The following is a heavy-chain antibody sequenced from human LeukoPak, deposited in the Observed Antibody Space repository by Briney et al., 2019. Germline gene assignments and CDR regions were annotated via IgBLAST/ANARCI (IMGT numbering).Heavy chain of an antibody. CDR1: GYTFTTYD. CDR2: INPDSGMA. J-gene: IGHJ5*02. D-gene: IGHD3-10*01. CDR3: TRDRRIRGVIVFDP. Sequence: ASVKVSCKATGYTFTTYDISWVRQTTGQGLEWMGWINPDSGMAESAPKFQGRVTITRNTSINTAYMEVTSLTLEDTAVYYCTRDRRIRGVIVFDPWGQGTQVIVSS. V-gene: IGHV1-8*03.